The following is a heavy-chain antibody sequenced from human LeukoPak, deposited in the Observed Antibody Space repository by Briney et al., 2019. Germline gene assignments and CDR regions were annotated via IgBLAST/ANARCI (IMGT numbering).Heavy chain of an antibody. CDR2: INPSGGST. CDR1: GYTFTSYY. J-gene: IGHJ2*01. Sequence: GASVKVSCKASGYTFTSYYMHWVRQAPGQGLEWMGIINPSGGSTSYAQKFQGRVTMTRDTSTSTVYMELSSLRSEDTAVYYCARKRYCTNGVCHRSWYFDLWGRGTLVTVSS. D-gene: IGHD2-8*01. CDR3: ARKRYCTNGVCHRSWYFDL. V-gene: IGHV1-46*01.